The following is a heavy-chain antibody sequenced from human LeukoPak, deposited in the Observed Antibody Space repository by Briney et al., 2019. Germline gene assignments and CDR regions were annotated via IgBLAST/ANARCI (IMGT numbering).Heavy chain of an antibody. CDR2: INAYNGNT. D-gene: IGHD2-2*01. CDR1: GYTFTSYG. V-gene: IGHV1-18*01. J-gene: IGHJ3*02. CDR3: ARDNARYCSSTSCQSRAFDI. Sequence: GASVKVSCKASGYTFTSYGISWVRQAPGQGLEWMGWINAYNGNTNYAQKVQGRITMTTDTSTSTTYMGLRSLRSDDTDVYYCARDNARYCSSTSCQSRAFDIWGQGTMVTVSS.